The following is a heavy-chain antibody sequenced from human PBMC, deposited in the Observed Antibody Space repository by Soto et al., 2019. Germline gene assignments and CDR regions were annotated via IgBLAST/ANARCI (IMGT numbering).Heavy chain of an antibody. Sequence: PSETLSLTCTVSGGSISSYYWSWIRRPPGKGLEWIGYIYYSGSTNYNPSLKSRVTISVDTSKNQFSLKLSSVTAADTAVYYCARGQSGITGTTDWFDPWGQGTLVTVSS. D-gene: IGHD1-7*01. CDR3: ARGQSGITGTTDWFDP. CDR2: IYYSGST. CDR1: GGSISSYY. V-gene: IGHV4-59*01. J-gene: IGHJ5*02.